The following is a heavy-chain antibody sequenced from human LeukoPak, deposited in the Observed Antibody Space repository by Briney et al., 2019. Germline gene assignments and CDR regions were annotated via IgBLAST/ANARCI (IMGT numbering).Heavy chain of an antibody. CDR1: GFTFSSYA. CDR2: ISYDGSNK. D-gene: IGHD2-2*01. CDR3: ARSLYCSSTSCFGDRLVYGMDV. V-gene: IGHV3-30*04. J-gene: IGHJ6*04. Sequence: GGSLRLSCAASGFTFSSYAMHWVRQAPGKGLEWVAVISYDGSNKYYADSVKGRFTISRDNSKNTPYLQMNSLGAEDTAVYYCARSLYCSSTSCFGDRLVYGMDVWGKGTTVTVSS.